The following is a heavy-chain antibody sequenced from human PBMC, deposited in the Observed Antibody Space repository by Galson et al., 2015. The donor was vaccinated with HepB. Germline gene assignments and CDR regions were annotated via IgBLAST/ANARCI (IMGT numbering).Heavy chain of an antibody. CDR1: GYTFTSYY. CDR3: ARRSGDYLQFYMDV. D-gene: IGHD2-21*02. CDR2: INPSGGST. V-gene: IGHV1-46*03. Sequence: SVKVSCKASGYTFTSYYMHWVRQAPGQGLEWMGIINPSGGSTSYAQKFKGRVIMTRDTSTSTVYMELNSLTSEDTAVYYCARRSGDYLQFYMDVWGKGTTVTVSS. J-gene: IGHJ6*03.